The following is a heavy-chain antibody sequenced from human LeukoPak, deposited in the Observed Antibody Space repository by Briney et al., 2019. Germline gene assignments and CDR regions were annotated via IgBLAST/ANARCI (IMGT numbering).Heavy chain of an antibody. CDR2: IYSTGST. J-gene: IGHJ4*02. CDR3: AGERGEEYSSGWYKRNYFDN. CDR1: GGSISSYY. D-gene: IGHD6-19*01. Sequence: PSETLSLTCTVSGGSISSYYWNWIRQPPGKGLEWIGYIYSTGSTNYNPSLESRVAISADMSKNQSSLKLTSVTGADTAVYYCAGERGEEYSSGWYKRNYFDNWGQGIRVTVSS. V-gene: IGHV4-59*12.